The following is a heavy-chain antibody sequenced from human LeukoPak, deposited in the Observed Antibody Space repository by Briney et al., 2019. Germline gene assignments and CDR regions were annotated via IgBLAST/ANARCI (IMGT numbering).Heavy chain of an antibody. Sequence: GGSLRLSCAVSGFTFSGFGMHWVRQAPGKGLEWVAVISYDGNNKFYGDSVKGRFTISRDNSKDTLYLQMTSLRPEDTAIYYCAKLWGTYDPLDIWGQGTLVTVSS. CDR2: ISYDGNNK. CDR1: GFTFSGFG. V-gene: IGHV3-30*18. CDR3: AKLWGTYDPLDI. J-gene: IGHJ3*02. D-gene: IGHD3-16*01.